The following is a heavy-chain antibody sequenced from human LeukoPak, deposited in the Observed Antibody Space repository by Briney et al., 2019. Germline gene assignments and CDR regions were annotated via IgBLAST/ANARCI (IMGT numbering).Heavy chain of an antibody. Sequence: SETLSLTCTVSGGSISSSSYYWGWIRQPPGKGLEWIGSIYYSGSTYYNPSLKSRVTISVDTSKNQFSLKLSSVTAAGTAVYYCARPPSAAGEYFQHWGQGTLVTVSS. D-gene: IGHD6-13*01. V-gene: IGHV4-39*01. J-gene: IGHJ1*01. CDR3: ARPPSAAGEYFQH. CDR1: GGSISSSSYY. CDR2: IYYSGST.